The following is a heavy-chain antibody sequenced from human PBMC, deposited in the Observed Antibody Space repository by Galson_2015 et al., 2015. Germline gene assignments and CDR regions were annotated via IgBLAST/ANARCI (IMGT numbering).Heavy chain of an antibody. CDR3: ARHRNVALADY. D-gene: IGHD2-15*01. Sequence: QSGAEVKKPGESLQISCKGSGYSFTNYWIGWVRQMPGKGLEWMGIIYPGGSDTTYSPSFQGQVTISADKSISTAYLQWSSLKASDTAMYYCARHRNVALADYWGQGTLVTVSS. V-gene: IGHV5-51*01. CDR1: GYSFTNYW. J-gene: IGHJ4*02. CDR2: IYPGGSDT.